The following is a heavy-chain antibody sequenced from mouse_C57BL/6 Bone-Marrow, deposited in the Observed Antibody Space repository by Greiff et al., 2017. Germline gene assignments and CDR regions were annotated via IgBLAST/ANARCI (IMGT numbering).Heavy chain of an antibody. CDR2: ISDGGSYT. V-gene: IGHV5-4*01. Sequence: VQVVESGGGLLKPGGSLKLSCAASVFTFSSYAMSWVRQTPEKRLEWVATISDGGSYTYYPDNVKGRFTVSRDNAKNNLYLKMSHLESEDTAMYYCARGVITTSFADWGQGTLVTVSA. J-gene: IGHJ3*01. CDR3: ARGVITTSFAD. CDR1: VFTFSSYA. D-gene: IGHD2-4*01.